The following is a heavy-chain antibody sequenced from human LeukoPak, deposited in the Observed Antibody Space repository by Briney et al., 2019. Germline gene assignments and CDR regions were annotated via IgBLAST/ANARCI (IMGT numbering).Heavy chain of an antibody. CDR1: GYTLTSYY. J-gene: IGHJ3*02. CDR2: MNPRGGST. D-gene: IGHD3-22*01. Sequence: GASVKVSCKASGYTLTSYYMHWVRQAPGQGLEWMGIMNPRGGSTSYTQKFQGRVTMTRDMSTSTVYMELSSLRSEDTAVYYCARVATLYYDSSVGPFDIWGQGTMVTVSS. CDR3: ARVATLYYDSSVGPFDI. V-gene: IGHV1-46*01.